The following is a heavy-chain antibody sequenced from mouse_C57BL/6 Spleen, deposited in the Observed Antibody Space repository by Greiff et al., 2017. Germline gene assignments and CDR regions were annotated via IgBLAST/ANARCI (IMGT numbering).Heavy chain of an antibody. D-gene: IGHD1-1*01. CDR1: GYTFTDFN. Sequence: VQLQQSGPALVQPGASVTIPCKASGYTFTDFNMDWVNQSHGTSLEWLGDINTNTGGTISNQNVKGKATLTVDRSSSTACMELRSLTSEDTAVYYCARVNGSRMSDYFDYWGQGTTLTVSA. CDR2: INTNTGGT. CDR3: ARVNGSRMSDYFDY. V-gene: IGHV1-18*01. J-gene: IGHJ2*01.